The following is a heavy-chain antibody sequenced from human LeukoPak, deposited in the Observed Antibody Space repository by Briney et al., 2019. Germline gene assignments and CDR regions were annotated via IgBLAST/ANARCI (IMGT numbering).Heavy chain of an antibody. CDR1: GFTFSSYG. V-gene: IGHV3-30*03. CDR3: ARRSPPKRAVAAIGGVFDI. Sequence: PGGSLRLSCAASGFTFSSYGMHWVRQAPGKGLEWVAVISYDGSNKYYADSVKGRFTISRDNSKNTLYLQMNSLRAEDTAVYYCARRSPPKRAVAAIGGVFDIWGQGTMVTVSS. CDR2: ISYDGSNK. D-gene: IGHD6-19*01. J-gene: IGHJ3*02.